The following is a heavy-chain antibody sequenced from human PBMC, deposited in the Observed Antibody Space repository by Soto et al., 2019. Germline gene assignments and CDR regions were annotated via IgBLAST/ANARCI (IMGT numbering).Heavy chain of an antibody. CDR3: ASAHTRGGRRNWFDP. Sequence: PGGSLRLSCAASGFTFSSYGMHWVRQAPGKGLEWVAVISYDGSNKYYADSVKGRFTISRDNSKNTLYLQMNSLRAEDTAVYYCASAHTRGGRRNWFDPWGQGTLVTVSS. V-gene: IGHV3-30*03. J-gene: IGHJ5*02. D-gene: IGHD1-1*01. CDR2: ISYDGSNK. CDR1: GFTFSSYG.